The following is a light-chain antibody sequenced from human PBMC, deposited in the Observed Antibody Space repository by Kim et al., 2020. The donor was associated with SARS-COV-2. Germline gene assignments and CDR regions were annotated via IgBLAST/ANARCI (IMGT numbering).Light chain of an antibody. J-gene: IGLJ2*01. CDR3: QVWDSSSDHVV. CDR1: NIGSKS. CDR2: YDS. V-gene: IGLV3-21*04. Sequence: ATGKTARSTCGGNNIGSKSGNWYQQKPGQAPVLVIYYDSDRPSGIPERFSGSNSGNTATLTISRVEAGDEADYYCQVWDSSSDHVVFGGGTQLTVL.